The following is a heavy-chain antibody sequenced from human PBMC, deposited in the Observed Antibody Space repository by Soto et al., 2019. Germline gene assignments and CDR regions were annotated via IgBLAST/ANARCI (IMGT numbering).Heavy chain of an antibody. Sequence: EVQLLESGGGLVPPGGSLRLSCAASGFTFSSYAMSWVRQPPGQGLQWVSTIAGNDAGADFAESVRGRFTITRDNSKNTLYLQMDSLRGEDTAIYYCAKDSLSSSTWHLYHFDHWGQGTLVTVSS. CDR1: GFTFSSYA. CDR2: IAGNDAGA. D-gene: IGHD2-2*01. CDR3: AKDSLSSSTWHLYHFDH. J-gene: IGHJ4*02. V-gene: IGHV3-23*01.